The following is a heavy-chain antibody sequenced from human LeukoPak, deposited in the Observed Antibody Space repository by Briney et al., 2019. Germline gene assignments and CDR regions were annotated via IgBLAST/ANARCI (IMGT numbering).Heavy chain of an antibody. CDR1: GGSISSSSYY. CDR2: IYYSGST. CDR3: ARGPTYYYDSSGYTYYYYYYMDV. J-gene: IGHJ6*03. D-gene: IGHD3-22*01. V-gene: IGHV4-39*07. Sequence: SETLSLTCTVSGGSISSSSYYWGWIRQPPGKGLEWIRSIYYSGSTYYNPSLKSRVTISVDTSKNQFSLKLSSVTAADTAVYYCARGPTYYYDSSGYTYYYYYYMDVWGKGTTVTVSS.